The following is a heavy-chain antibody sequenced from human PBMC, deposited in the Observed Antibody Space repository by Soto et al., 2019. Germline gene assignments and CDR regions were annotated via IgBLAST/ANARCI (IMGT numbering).Heavy chain of an antibody. J-gene: IGHJ4*02. CDR2: IIPIFGTA. V-gene: IGHV1-69*06. Sequence: SVKVSCKASGGTFSIYAVSWVLQSPLQGLEWMGGIIPIFGTANYAQKFQGRVTITADKSTSTAYMELSSLRSEDTAVYYCARDRVPNSSGYYFDYWGQGTLVTVSS. CDR1: GGTFSIYA. D-gene: IGHD3-22*01. CDR3: ARDRVPNSSGYYFDY.